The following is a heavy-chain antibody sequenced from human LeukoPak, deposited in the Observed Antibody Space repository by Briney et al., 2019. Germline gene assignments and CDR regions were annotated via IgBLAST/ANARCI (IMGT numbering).Heavy chain of an antibody. Sequence: PSETLSLTCTVSGGSVTSYYWNWIRQPAGKGLEWVGRIYNTGSTWYNPSLKSRVSMSIDTSKNQFSLKLTSVTAADTAVYYCARADIHGYYYMDVWGKGTTVTISS. CDR2: IYNTGST. D-gene: IGHD3-9*01. V-gene: IGHV4-4*07. CDR1: GGSVTSYY. J-gene: IGHJ6*03. CDR3: ARADIHGYYYMDV.